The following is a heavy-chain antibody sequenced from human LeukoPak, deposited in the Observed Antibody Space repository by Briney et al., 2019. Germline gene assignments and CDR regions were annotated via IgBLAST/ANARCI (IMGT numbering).Heavy chain of an antibody. Sequence: GGSLRLSCAASGFTFSSYGMHWVRQAPGKGLEWVAVISYDGSNKYYADSVKGRFTISRDNSKNTLYLQMNSLRAEDTAVYYCAKVKYYYASSGYFLDYWGQGTLVTVSS. J-gene: IGHJ4*02. D-gene: IGHD3-22*01. CDR1: GFTFSSYG. CDR2: ISYDGSNK. CDR3: AKVKYYYASSGYFLDY. V-gene: IGHV3-30*18.